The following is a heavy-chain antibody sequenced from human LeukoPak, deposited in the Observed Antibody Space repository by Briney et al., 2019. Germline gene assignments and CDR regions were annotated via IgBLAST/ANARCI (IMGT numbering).Heavy chain of an antibody. V-gene: IGHV1-18*01. D-gene: IGHD3-9*01. CDR3: ARDGGRVRYFDWLLCRIDAFDI. J-gene: IGHJ3*02. CDR1: GYTFTSYG. Sequence: ASVKVSCKASGYTFTSYGISWVRQAPGQGLEWMGWISAYNGNTNYAQKLQGRVTMTTDTSTSTAYMELRSLRSDDTAVYYCARDGGRVRYFDWLLCRIDAFDIWGQGTMVTVSS. CDR2: ISAYNGNT.